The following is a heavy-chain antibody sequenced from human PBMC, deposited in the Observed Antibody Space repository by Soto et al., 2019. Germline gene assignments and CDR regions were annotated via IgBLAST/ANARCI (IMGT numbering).Heavy chain of an antibody. CDR1: GGSIRSSDYY. D-gene: IGHD6-13*01. Sequence: QVQLQESGPGLVKPSQTLSLTCTVSGGSIRSSDYYWSWIRQPPGKGLEWIGYVYYSESAYYNPSLQSRGFISIDTSKNQFSLMLSSVTAADTAVYYCARVIITATGTSGFDSWGQGTLVTVSS. CDR3: ARVIITATGTSGFDS. CDR2: VYYSESA. J-gene: IGHJ4*02. V-gene: IGHV4-30-4*01.